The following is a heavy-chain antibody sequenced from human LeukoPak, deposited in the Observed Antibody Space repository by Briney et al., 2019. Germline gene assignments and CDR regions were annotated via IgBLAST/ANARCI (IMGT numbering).Heavy chain of an antibody. CDR3: ARAFHLKYSGSYYHYYGMDV. Sequence: ASVKVSCKASGYTFASYGISWVRQAPGQGLEWMGWISAYNGNTNYAQKLQGRVTMTTDTSTSTAYMELRSLRSDDTAVYYCARAFHLKYSGSYYHYYGMDVWGQGTTVPVSS. D-gene: IGHD1-26*01. V-gene: IGHV1-18*01. CDR1: GYTFASYG. CDR2: ISAYNGNT. J-gene: IGHJ6*02.